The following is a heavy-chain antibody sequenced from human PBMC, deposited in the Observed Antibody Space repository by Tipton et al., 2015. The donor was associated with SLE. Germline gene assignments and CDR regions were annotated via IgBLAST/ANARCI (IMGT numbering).Heavy chain of an antibody. CDR3: ARHDYGTYYFDY. D-gene: IGHD3-16*01. J-gene: IGHJ4*02. Sequence: TLSLTCAVYGGSFSGYYWSWIRQPPGKGLEWIGEINHSGSTNYNPSLKSRVTISVDTSKNQFSLKLSSVTAADTAVYYCARHDYGTYYFDYWGQGTLVTVSS. CDR1: GGSFSGYY. CDR2: INHSGST. V-gene: IGHV4-34*01.